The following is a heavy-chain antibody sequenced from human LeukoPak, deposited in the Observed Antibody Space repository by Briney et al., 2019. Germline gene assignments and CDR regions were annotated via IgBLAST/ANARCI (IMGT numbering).Heavy chain of an antibody. CDR2: ISSSSSYI. CDR1: GFTFSSYS. J-gene: IGHJ6*03. D-gene: IGHD2-8*01. CDR3: AKDNENYYFMDV. Sequence: GGSLRLSCAASGFTFSSYSMNWVRQAPGKGLEWVSSISSSSSYIYYADSVKGRFTISRDNAKNSLYLQMNSLRAEDTALYYCAKDNENYYFMDVWGKGTTVTVSS. V-gene: IGHV3-21*04.